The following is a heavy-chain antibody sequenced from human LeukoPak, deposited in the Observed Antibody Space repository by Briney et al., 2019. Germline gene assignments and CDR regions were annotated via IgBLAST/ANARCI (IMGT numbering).Heavy chain of an antibody. Sequence: SETLSLTCAAYGGSFSGYYWSWIRQPPGKGLEWIGEINHSGSTNYNPSLKSRVTISVDTSKNQFSLKLSSVTAADTAVYFCARLRNWAWDFDSWGQGTLVTVSS. CDR3: ARLRNWAWDFDS. CDR1: GGSFSGYY. V-gene: IGHV4-34*01. J-gene: IGHJ4*02. D-gene: IGHD7-27*01. CDR2: INHSGST.